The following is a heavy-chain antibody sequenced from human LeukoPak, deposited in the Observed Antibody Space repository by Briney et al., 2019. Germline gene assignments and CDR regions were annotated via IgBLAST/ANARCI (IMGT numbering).Heavy chain of an antibody. Sequence: GESLKTSWNGSGYSFTSYWIGWVRQVPGKGLEGMGIIYPGDSDTRYSPSFQGQVTISADKSISTAYLQWSSLKASDTAMYYCARQGYSSGWYSDYWGQGTLVTVSS. D-gene: IGHD6-19*01. J-gene: IGHJ4*02. V-gene: IGHV5-51*01. CDR3: ARQGYSSGWYSDY. CDR1: GYSFTSYW. CDR2: IYPGDSDT.